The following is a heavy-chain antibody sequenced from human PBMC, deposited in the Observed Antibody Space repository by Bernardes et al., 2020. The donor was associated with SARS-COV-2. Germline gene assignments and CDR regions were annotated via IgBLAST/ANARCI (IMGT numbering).Heavy chain of an antibody. D-gene: IGHD2-15*01. Sequence: SEPLSLTCTVSGGSISSSSYYWGWIRQPPGKGLEWIGSIYYSGSTYYNPSLKSRVTISVDTSKNQFSLKLSSVTAADTAVYYCARHNSGYCSGGSCYPPGRYGMDVWGQGTTVTVSS. CDR1: GGSISSSSYY. J-gene: IGHJ6*02. CDR3: ARHNSGYCSGGSCYPPGRYGMDV. CDR2: IYYSGST. V-gene: IGHV4-39*01.